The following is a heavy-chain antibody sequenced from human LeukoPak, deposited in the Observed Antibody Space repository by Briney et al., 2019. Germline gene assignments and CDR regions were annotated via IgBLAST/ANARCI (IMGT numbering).Heavy chain of an antibody. CDR3: ARDHEYYYGSGSYYPGGCDY. CDR1: GYTFTSYY. V-gene: IGHV1-46*01. J-gene: IGHJ4*02. D-gene: IGHD3-10*01. CDR2: INPSGGST. Sequence: GSVKVSCKASGYTFTSYYMHWVRQAPGQGLEWMGIINPSGGSTSYAQKFQGRVTMTRDTSTSTVYMELSSLRSEDTAVYYCARDHEYYYGSGSYYPGGCDYWGQGTLVTVSS.